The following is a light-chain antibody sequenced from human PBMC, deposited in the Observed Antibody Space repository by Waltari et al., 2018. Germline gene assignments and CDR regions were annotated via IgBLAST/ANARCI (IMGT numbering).Light chain of an antibody. J-gene: IGLJ1*01. CDR1: SSDVGTYNL. V-gene: IGLV2-23*01. CDR2: EAT. Sequence: QSALTQPASVSGSPGQSITISCTGTSSDVGTYNLVSWYQQHPGEAPKLLIYEATKRPSGFSKRFSASKSGNTASLTISGLQVEDEADYYCCSYATIGTLYVFGTGTKVTVL. CDR3: CSYATIGTLYV.